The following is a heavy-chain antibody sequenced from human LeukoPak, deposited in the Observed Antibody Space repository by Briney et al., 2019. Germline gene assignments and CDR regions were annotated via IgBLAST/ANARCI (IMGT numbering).Heavy chain of an antibody. D-gene: IGHD3-22*01. CDR2: IYYSGST. CDR3: ASVGSYYYDSSGPSNAFDI. CDR1: GGSISSYY. V-gene: IGHV4-59*01. Sequence: SETLSLTCTLSGGSISSYYWSWIRQPPGKGLEWIGYIYYSGSTNYNPSLKSRVTISVDTSKNQFSLKLSSVTAADTAVYYCASVGSYYYDSSGPSNAFDIWGQGTMVTVSS. J-gene: IGHJ3*02.